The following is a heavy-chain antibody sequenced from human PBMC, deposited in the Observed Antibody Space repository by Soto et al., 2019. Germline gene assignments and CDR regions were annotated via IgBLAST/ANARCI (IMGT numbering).Heavy chain of an antibody. J-gene: IGHJ6*02. CDR1: GFTFSSYG. CDR2: ISYDGSNK. V-gene: IGHV3-30*18. Sequence: QVQLVESGGGVVQPGRSLRLSCAASGFTFSSYGMHWVRQAPGKGLEWVAVISYDGSNKYYADSVKGRFTISRDNSKNTLYLQMNSLRAEDTAVYYCAKDQGIVVVPAAMGYYYYGMDVWGQGTTVTVSS. D-gene: IGHD2-2*01. CDR3: AKDQGIVVVPAAMGYYYYGMDV.